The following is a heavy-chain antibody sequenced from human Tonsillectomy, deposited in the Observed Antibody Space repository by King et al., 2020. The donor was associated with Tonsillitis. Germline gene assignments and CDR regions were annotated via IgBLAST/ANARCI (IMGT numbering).Heavy chain of an antibody. J-gene: IGHJ3*02. CDR2: IYYSGST. CDR1: GGSISSSY. D-gene: IGHD3-16*02. Sequence: VQLQESGPGLVKPSETLSLTCTVSGGSISSSYWSWIRQPPGKGLEWIGYIYYSGSTNYNPSLNSRVTISVETSKNQFSLKLSAVTAADTDVYYCARDWSSYDYVWGSYRSNAFDIWGQGTMVTVSS. V-gene: IGHV4-59*01. CDR3: ARDWSSYDYVWGSYRSNAFDI.